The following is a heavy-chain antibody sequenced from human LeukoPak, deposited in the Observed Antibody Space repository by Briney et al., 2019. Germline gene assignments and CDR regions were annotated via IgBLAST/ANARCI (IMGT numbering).Heavy chain of an antibody. CDR2: ISSNGGST. CDR1: GFTFSSYA. Sequence: GGSLRLFCAASGFTFSSYAMHWVRQAPGKGLEYVSAISSNGGSTYYANSVKGRFTISRDNSKNTLYLQMGSLRAEDMAVYYCARVYSSSSGLDIWGQGTMVTVSS. J-gene: IGHJ3*02. D-gene: IGHD6-6*01. CDR3: ARVYSSSSGLDI. V-gene: IGHV3-64*01.